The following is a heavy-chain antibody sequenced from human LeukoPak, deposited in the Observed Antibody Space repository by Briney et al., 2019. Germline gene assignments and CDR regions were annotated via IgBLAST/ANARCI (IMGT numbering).Heavy chain of an antibody. CDR2: IKQDGSDK. CDR1: GFTFSNAW. Sequence: PGGSLRLSCAASGFTFSNAWMNWVRQAPGKGLEWVANIKQDGSDKYYVDSVKGRFTISRDNAKNSLYLQMNSLRAEDTAVYYCARARTYYGGWGQGTLVTVSS. V-gene: IGHV3-7*03. D-gene: IGHD1-26*01. J-gene: IGHJ4*02. CDR3: ARARTYYGG.